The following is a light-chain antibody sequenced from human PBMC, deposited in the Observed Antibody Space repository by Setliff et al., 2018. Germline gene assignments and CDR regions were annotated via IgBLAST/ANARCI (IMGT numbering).Light chain of an antibody. CDR3: CAYTASTTYV. CDR1: SNDVGAYDL. Sequence: QSVLTQPASVSGSPGQSITISCSGTSNDVGAYDLVSWYQQHPGKVSKLIIFDVSNRPSGVSHRFSGSKSGNTASLTISGLQADDEADYYCCAYTASTTYVFVNGTKVTVL. V-gene: IGLV2-14*03. J-gene: IGLJ1*01. CDR2: DVS.